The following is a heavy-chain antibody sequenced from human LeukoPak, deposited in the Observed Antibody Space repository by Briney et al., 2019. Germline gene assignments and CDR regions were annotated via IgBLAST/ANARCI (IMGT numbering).Heavy chain of an antibody. CDR3: AKAHTTSLLTAYYCFDY. CDR1: GFTFTTYA. V-gene: IGHV3-23*01. Sequence: GGSLRLSCAASGFTFTTYALTWVRQAPGKGLEWVSTISGSGGSTYYADSVKGWFTISRDNSKNTVYLQMNNLTAEDTAVYYCAKAHTTSLLTAYYCFDYWGQGTLVTVSS. J-gene: IGHJ4*02. CDR2: ISGSGGST. D-gene: IGHD3-9*01.